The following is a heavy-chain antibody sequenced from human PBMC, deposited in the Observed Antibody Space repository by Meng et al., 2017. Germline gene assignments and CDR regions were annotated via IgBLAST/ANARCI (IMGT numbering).Heavy chain of an antibody. J-gene: IGHJ3*02. D-gene: IGHD2-8*01. V-gene: IGHV3-33*01. CDR2: IWYDGSNK. CDR3: TLYTNGHI. CDR1: GFTFSSYG. Sequence: GESLKISCAASGFTFSSYGMHWVRQAPGKGLEWVAVIWYDGSNKYYADSVKGRFTISRDNSKNTLYLQMNSLETEDTALYYCTLYTNGHIWGQGTMVTVSS.